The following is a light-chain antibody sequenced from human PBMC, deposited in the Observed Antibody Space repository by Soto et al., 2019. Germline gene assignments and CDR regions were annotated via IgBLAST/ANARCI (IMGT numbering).Light chain of an antibody. CDR1: QSISSN. J-gene: IGKJ1*01. CDR3: QQYNSYTWT. CDR2: GAS. V-gene: IGKV3D-15*01. Sequence: EIVMSQSPATLSVSPGERATLSCRASQSISSNLAWYQQKPGQAPRLLISGASTRATGIPARFSGSGSGSEFTLTISSLQPDDFATYYCQQYNSYTWTFGQGTKVDIK.